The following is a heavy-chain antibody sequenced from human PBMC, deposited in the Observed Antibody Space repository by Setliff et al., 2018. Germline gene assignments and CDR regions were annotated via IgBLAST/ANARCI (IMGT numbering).Heavy chain of an antibody. CDR3: ARGRYDDDTSGLYRGGGYYFDS. J-gene: IGHJ4*02. Sequence: ASVKVSCKASGYTFNNYGITWVRQAPGQGLEWMGWINNYSFKTTYPQKFLDRVTVTTDTSATTAYMELKNLRSDDTAIYYCARGRYDDDTSGLYRGGGYYFDSWGQGILVTSPQ. D-gene: IGHD3-22*01. V-gene: IGHV1-18*01. CDR2: INNYSFKT. CDR1: GYTFNNYG.